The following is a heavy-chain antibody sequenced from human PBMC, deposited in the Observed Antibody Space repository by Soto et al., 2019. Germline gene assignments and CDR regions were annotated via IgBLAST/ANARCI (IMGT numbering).Heavy chain of an antibody. CDR2: IYYSGST. V-gene: IGHV4-61*01. CDR3: ARGPGSGYSYQIGFEP. CDR1: VGSVSSGSYY. Sequence: PSETLSLTCTFSVGSVSSGSYYCSWIRQPPGKGLEWIGYIYYSGSTNYNPSLKSRVTISVDTSKNQFSLKLSSVTAADTAVYYCARGPGSGYSYQIGFEPWGQGTLVSVSS. J-gene: IGHJ5*02. D-gene: IGHD5-18*01.